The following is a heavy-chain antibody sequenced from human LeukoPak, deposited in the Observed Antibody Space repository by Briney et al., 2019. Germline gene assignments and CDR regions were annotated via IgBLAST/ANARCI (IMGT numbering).Heavy chain of an antibody. D-gene: IGHD1-1*01. CDR1: GGTFSSYA. J-gene: IGHJ4*02. Sequence: AASVKVSCKASGGTFSSYAISWVRQAPGQGLEWMGRIIPILGIANYAQKFQGRVTITADKSTSTAYMELSSLRSEDTAVYYCARDERGTGTKMSRGDYWGQGTLVTVSS. CDR2: IIPILGIA. CDR3: ARDERGTGTKMSRGDY. V-gene: IGHV1-69*04.